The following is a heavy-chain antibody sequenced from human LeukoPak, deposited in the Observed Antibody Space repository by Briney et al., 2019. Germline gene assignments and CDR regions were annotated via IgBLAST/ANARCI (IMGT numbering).Heavy chain of an antibody. D-gene: IGHD3-16*02. CDR1: GFTFSSYW. CDR2: IRKDGSEI. V-gene: IGHV3-7*01. CDR3: ARDRYFDGMDV. Sequence: GGSLRLSCAASGFTFSSYWMSWVRQAPGKGPEWVANIRKDGSEIYYVDSVKGRFTISRDNAKNSLYLQMNSLRAEDTAVYYCARDRYFDGMDVWGQGTTVTVSS. J-gene: IGHJ6*02.